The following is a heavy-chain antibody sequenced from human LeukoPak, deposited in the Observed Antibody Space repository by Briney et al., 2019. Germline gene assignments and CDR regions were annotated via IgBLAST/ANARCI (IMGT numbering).Heavy chain of an antibody. Sequence: SQTLSLTCAISGDSVSSNSVAWNWFRQSPSRGLEWLGRTYYTSKWNNDYAESVQSRIAVNPDTSKNQFSLYLNSVTLEDTAVYYCAKQASRRFDPWGQGTLVTVSS. CDR2: TYYTSKWNN. V-gene: IGHV6-1*01. J-gene: IGHJ5*02. CDR1: GDSVSSNSVA. CDR3: AKQASRRFDP.